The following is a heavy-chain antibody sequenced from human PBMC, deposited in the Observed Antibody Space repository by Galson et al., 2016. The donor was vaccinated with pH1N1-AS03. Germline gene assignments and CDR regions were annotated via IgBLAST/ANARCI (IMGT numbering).Heavy chain of an antibody. CDR2: IYHNGAT. J-gene: IGHJ4*02. CDR1: GASISNSNW. D-gene: IGHD6-6*01. CDR3: ARCGVSSSIDY. Sequence: LSLTCAVSGASISNSNWWGWVRQTPEKGLEWIGEIYHNGATNYLPSLKSRVAISLDTSKNQFSLKLTSVTAADTAVYYCARCGVSSSIDYWGQGTLVTVSS. V-gene: IGHV4-4*02.